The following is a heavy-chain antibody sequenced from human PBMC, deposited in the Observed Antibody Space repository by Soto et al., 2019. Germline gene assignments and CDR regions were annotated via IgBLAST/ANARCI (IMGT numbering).Heavy chain of an antibody. V-gene: IGHV1-3*01. CDR1: GYTFTDYA. D-gene: IGHD5-18*01. CDR3: ARDTGYTFGSLNY. J-gene: IGHJ4*02. CDR2: MNAGVGNT. Sequence: HVELVQAGADVKKPGASVTISCKASGYTFTDYALHWVRQAPGQRLEWMGWMNAGVGNTLYSQKFQGRITITRDTSASTAYMELNSLKSEDTAIYYCARDTGYTFGSLNYWGPGTLVTVSS.